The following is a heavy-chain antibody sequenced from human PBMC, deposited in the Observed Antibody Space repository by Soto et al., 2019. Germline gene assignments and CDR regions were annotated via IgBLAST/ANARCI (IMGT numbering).Heavy chain of an antibody. J-gene: IGHJ3*02. CDR2: ISYDGRQK. Sequence: QVQLVESGGGVVQPGRSLRLSCAASGFTFSSHAMHWVRQAPGKGLEWVAVISYDGRQKYYAESVKGRFTVSRDNSKNTLYVEMNSLRDEDTAVYYCARDRFIFSSVTNDAFDIWGQGTMVTVSS. D-gene: IGHD3-9*01. V-gene: IGHV3-30*04. CDR1: GFTFSSHA. CDR3: ARDRFIFSSVTNDAFDI.